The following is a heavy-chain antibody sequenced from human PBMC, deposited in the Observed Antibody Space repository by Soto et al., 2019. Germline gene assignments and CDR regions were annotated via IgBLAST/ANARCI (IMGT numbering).Heavy chain of an antibody. D-gene: IGHD2-15*01. J-gene: IGHJ4*02. V-gene: IGHV4-4*02. Sequence: KTSETLSLTCAVSSDSISSSTWWSWVRQPPGRGLGWIGEIYHSGSTNYNPSLKSRVTFSVDKSKHQFSLNLSSVTAADTAVYYCASSPGSLAGDYWGLGTLVTVSS. CDR2: IYHSGST. CDR3: ASSPGSLAGDY. CDR1: SDSISSSTW.